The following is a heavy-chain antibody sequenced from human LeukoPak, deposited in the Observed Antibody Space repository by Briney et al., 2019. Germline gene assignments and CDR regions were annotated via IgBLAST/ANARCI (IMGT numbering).Heavy chain of an antibody. J-gene: IGHJ6*02. D-gene: IGHD5-18*01. CDR3: SRGPIQLWVHNGVDV. CDR2: IRSKAYRGTT. V-gene: IGHV3-49*04. Sequence: GGSLRLSCTTSGFNLGDHAMTWVRQAPGKGLECVGFIRSKAYRGTTEYAASVKGRFTISRDDSKSVVYLQMNSLKSEDTAVYYCSRGPIQLWVHNGVDVWGQGTTVTVSS. CDR1: GFNLGDHA.